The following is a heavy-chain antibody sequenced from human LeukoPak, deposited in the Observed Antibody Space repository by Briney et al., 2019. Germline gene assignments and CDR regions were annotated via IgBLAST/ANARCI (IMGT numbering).Heavy chain of an antibody. CDR1: GFTFSNAW. D-gene: IGHD5-18*01. V-gene: IGHV3-15*01. Sequence: GGSLRLSCAASGFTFSNAWMSWVRQAPGKGLEWVGRIKSKTDGGTTDYAAPVKGRFTISRDDSKNTLYLQMNSLKTEDTAVYYCTTDKGPLKRHGYSYGPPAWGQGTLVTVSS. CDR3: TTDKGPLKRHGYSYGPPA. CDR2: IKSKTDGGTT. J-gene: IGHJ4*02.